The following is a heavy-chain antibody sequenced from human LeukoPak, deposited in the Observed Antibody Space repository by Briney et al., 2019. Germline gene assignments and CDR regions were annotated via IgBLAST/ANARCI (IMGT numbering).Heavy chain of an antibody. Sequence: AASVKVSCKASGYTFTNYDINWVRQATGQGLEWMGWMGSNSGDTGYAQKFQGRVTMTRDTFISTAYMELNNVRSEDTAVYYCVRGPPNWGFDYWGQGTLVTVSS. CDR1: GYTFTNYD. CDR2: MGSNSGDT. CDR3: VRGPPNWGFDY. J-gene: IGHJ4*02. V-gene: IGHV1-8*01. D-gene: IGHD7-27*01.